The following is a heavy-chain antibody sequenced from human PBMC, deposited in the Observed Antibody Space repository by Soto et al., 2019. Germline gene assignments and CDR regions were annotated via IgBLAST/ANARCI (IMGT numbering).Heavy chain of an antibody. CDR2: INAGNGNT. CDR1: GYTFTSYA. D-gene: IGHD6-6*01. J-gene: IGHJ4*02. V-gene: IGHV1-3*01. Sequence: ASVKVSCKASGYTFTSYAMHWVRQAPGQRLEWMGWINAGNGNTKYSQKFQGRVTITRDTSASTAYMELSSLRSEDTAVYYCARDRSVAARHFDYWGQGTLVTVSS. CDR3: ARDRSVAARHFDY.